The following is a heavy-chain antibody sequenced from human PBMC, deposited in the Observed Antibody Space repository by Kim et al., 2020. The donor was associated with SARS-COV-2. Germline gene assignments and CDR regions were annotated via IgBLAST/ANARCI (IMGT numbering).Heavy chain of an antibody. CDR3: ARDRATSGSTRGPFDY. CDR1: GFTFSSYG. J-gene: IGHJ4*02. CDR2: ISYDGSNN. V-gene: IGHV3-33*05. Sequence: GGSLRLSCAASGFTFSSYGMHWVRQAPGKGLEWVAVISYDGSNNYYADSVKGRFTISRDKSINTLYLQMNSLRAEDTAVYSCARDRATSGSTRGPFDYWGQGALVIVSS. D-gene: IGHD1-26*01.